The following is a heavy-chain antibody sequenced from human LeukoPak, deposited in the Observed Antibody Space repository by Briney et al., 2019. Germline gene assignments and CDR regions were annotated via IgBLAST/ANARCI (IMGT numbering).Heavy chain of an antibody. V-gene: IGHV4-59*01. Sequence: SETLSRTRSVSGGSINPYYWSWIGQPPGKKQEWIGYIYYSGTTNYNPSLQSRVTISVATSKNQFSLKLSSVTAADTALYYCARDRASAGGFDYWGQGTLVTVSS. J-gene: IGHJ4*02. CDR3: ARDRASAGGFDY. CDR2: IYYSGTT. CDR1: GGSINPYY. D-gene: IGHD2-15*01.